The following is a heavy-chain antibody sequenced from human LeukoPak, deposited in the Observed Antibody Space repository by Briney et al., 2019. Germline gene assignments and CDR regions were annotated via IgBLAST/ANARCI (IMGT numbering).Heavy chain of an antibody. D-gene: IGHD6-13*01. Sequence: ASVKVSCKASGYTFTTYDINWVRQASGQGLEWMGWMNPNSGGTNYAQKFQGRVTMTRDTSISTAYMELSRLRSDDTAVYYCARTIAAAVNWFDPWGQGTLVTVSS. CDR2: MNPNSGGT. CDR1: GYTFTTYD. V-gene: IGHV1-2*02. J-gene: IGHJ5*02. CDR3: ARTIAAAVNWFDP.